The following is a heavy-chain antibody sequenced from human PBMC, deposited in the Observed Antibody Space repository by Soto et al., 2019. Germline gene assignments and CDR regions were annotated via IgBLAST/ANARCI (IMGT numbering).Heavy chain of an antibody. Sequence: PGGSLRLSCAASGFTVSSNYMSWVRQAPGKGLEWVSVIYSGGSTYYADSVKGRFTISRDNSKNTLYLQMNSLRAEDTAVYYCARVDCSSTSCYGIGYYYYMDVWGKGTTVTVSS. CDR2: IYSGGST. D-gene: IGHD2-2*01. J-gene: IGHJ6*03. CDR1: GFTVSSNY. CDR3: ARVDCSSTSCYGIGYYYYMDV. V-gene: IGHV3-66*01.